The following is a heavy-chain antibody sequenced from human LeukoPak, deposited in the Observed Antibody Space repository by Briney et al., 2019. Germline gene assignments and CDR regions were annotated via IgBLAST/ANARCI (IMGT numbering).Heavy chain of an antibody. V-gene: IGHV4-59*01. J-gene: IGHJ4*02. D-gene: IGHD2-21*02. Sequence: SETLSLTCTVSGGSITTYYWTWIRQPPGKGLEWIGYIYYTGNTNYNPSLESRVTMSVDTSKKEFSLKISSVTAVDTAVYFCASGSVVTALDQWGQGTLVTVSS. CDR2: IYYTGNT. CDR3: ASGSVVTALDQ. CDR1: GGSITTYY.